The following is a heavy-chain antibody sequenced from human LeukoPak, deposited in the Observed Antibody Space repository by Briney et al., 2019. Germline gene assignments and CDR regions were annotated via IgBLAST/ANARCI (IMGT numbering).Heavy chain of an antibody. D-gene: IGHD3-9*01. V-gene: IGHV1-18*01. CDR1: GYTFTSYG. J-gene: IGHJ4*02. Sequence: ASVKVSCRASGYTFTSYGISWVRQAPGQGLEWMGWISAYNGNTNYAQKLQGRVTMTTDTSTSTAYMELRSLRSDDTAVYYCARDKGPGLYYDILTGPGDDYWGQGTLVTVSS. CDR2: ISAYNGNT. CDR3: ARDKGPGLYYDILTGPGDDY.